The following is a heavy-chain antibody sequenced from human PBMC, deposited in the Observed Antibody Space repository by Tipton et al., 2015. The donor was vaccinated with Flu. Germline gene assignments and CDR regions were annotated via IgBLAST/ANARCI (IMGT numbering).Heavy chain of an antibody. Sequence: QLVQSGAEVKKPGASVKVSCKASGYTFTSYGISWVRQAPGQGLEWMGWISAYNGNTNYAQKLQGRVTMTTDTSTSTAYMELRSPRAADTAGYYCAREGGERYSGGWCPYRGQGTLVALSS. J-gene: IGHJ4*02. D-gene: IGHD6-19*01. CDR3: AREGGERYSGGWCPY. CDR1: GYTFTSYG. V-gene: IGHV1-18*01. CDR2: ISAYNGNT.